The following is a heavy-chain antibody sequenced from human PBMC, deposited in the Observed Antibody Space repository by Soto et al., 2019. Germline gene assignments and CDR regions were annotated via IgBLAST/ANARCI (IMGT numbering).Heavy chain of an antibody. V-gene: IGHV1-18*01. Sequence: QVQLVQSGAEVKKPGASVKVSCKASGYTFTSYGISWVRQAPGQGLAWMGWISAYNGNTNYEQKLQGRVTMTTDTNTSTAYKELRSLRSDDTAVYYCGRGQDDILTGPKYYYYYMDVWSKGTTVTVSS. CDR3: GRGQDDILTGPKYYYYYMDV. CDR1: GYTFTSYG. J-gene: IGHJ6*03. D-gene: IGHD3-9*01. CDR2: ISAYNGNT.